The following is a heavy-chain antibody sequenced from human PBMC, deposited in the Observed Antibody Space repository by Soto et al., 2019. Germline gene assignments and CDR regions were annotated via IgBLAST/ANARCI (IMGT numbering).Heavy chain of an antibody. D-gene: IGHD2-8*01. CDR1: GYTFTSYG. CDR3: ARDLGYCTNGVCSPDAFDI. Sequence: GASVKVSCKASGYTFTSYGISWVRQAPGQGLEWMGWISAYNGNTNYAQKLQGRVTMTTDTSTSTAYMELRSLRSDDTAVYYCARDLGYCTNGVCSPDAFDIWGQGTMVTVSS. J-gene: IGHJ3*02. V-gene: IGHV1-18*01. CDR2: ISAYNGNT.